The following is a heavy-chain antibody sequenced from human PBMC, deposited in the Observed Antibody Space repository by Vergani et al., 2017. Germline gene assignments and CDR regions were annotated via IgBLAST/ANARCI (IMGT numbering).Heavy chain of an antibody. V-gene: IGHV3-7*01. CDR1: GFTFSAYW. J-gene: IGHJ6*03. CDR2: IKQDGSEK. D-gene: IGHD3-3*01. CDR3: ARVQELYDFWSGYRVRYYYYMDV. Sequence: EVLLVESGGGLVQPGGSLRLSCAASGFTFSAYWMNWVRQAPGKGLEWVANIKQDGSEKYYVDSVKGRFTISRDNANNLVYLQMSSVRADDTAVYYCARVQELYDFWSGYRVRYYYYMDVWGKGTTVTVSS.